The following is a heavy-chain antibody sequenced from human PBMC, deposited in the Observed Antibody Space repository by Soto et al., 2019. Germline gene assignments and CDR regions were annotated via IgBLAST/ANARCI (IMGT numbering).Heavy chain of an antibody. J-gene: IGHJ6*02. CDR2: IYYSGST. Sequence: SLTCTVSGGSISSSSYYWGWIRQPPGKGLEWIGSIYYSGSTYYNPSLKSRVTISVDTSKNQFSLKLSSVTAADTAVYYCARLSVTAYYYYGMDVWGQGTTVTVSS. CDR3: ARLSVTAYYYYGMDV. D-gene: IGHD4-17*01. V-gene: IGHV4-39*01. CDR1: GGSISSSSYY.